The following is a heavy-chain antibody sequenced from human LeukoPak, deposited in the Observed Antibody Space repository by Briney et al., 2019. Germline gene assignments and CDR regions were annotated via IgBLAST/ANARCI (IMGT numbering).Heavy chain of an antibody. CDR1: YGSISDISYY. CDR2: IYYSGRT. Sequence: PSETLSLTCTVSYGSISDISYYWGWIRQPPGKGLEWIGYIYYSGRTNYNPSLKSRVTISVDTSKNQFSLKLSSVTAADTAVYYCARGHLRALINIAAAGRHFDYWGQGTLVTVSS. V-gene: IGHV4-39*07. J-gene: IGHJ4*02. CDR3: ARGHLRALINIAAAGRHFDY. D-gene: IGHD6-13*01.